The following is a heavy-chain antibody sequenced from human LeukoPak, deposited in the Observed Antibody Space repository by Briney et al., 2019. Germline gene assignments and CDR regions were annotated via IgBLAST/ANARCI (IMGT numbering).Heavy chain of an antibody. D-gene: IGHD3-22*01. Sequence: SVKVSCKASGYTFTGYYMHWVRQAPGQGLEWMGGIIPIFGTANYAQKFQGRVTITADESTSTAYMELSSLRSEDTAVYYCARGPRTSGYQGYYYYYGMDVWGQGTTVTVSS. J-gene: IGHJ6*02. V-gene: IGHV1-69*13. CDR1: GYTFTGYY. CDR3: ARGPRTSGYQGYYYYYGMDV. CDR2: IIPIFGTA.